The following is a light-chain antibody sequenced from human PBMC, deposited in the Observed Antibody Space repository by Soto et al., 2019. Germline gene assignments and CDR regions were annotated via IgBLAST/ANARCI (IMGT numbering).Light chain of an antibody. CDR2: EVS. J-gene: IGLJ1*01. CDR1: SSDVGGYNY. Sequence: QSALTQPPSASGSPGQSVTICCSGTSSDVGGYNYVSWYQQHPGKAPKLVIYEVSKRPSGVPDRFSGSKSGNTASLTVSGPQAEDEADYYCSSYTTAFFYVFGTGTKVTVL. CDR3: SSYTTAFFYV. V-gene: IGLV2-8*01.